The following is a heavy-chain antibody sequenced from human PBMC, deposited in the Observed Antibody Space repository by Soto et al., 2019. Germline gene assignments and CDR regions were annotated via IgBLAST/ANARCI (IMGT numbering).Heavy chain of an antibody. J-gene: IGHJ4*02. D-gene: IGHD2-2*01. CDR2: IYNSGST. CDR1: GGSLSSYY. V-gene: IGHV4-59*01. CDR3: ARGYCSSTSCYEFDY. Sequence: PSETLSLTCTVSGGSLSSYYWIWIRQPPGKGLEWIGSIYNSGSTNYNPSLKSRVTISVDTSKKQFSLKLSSVIAADTAVYYCARGYCSSTSCYEFDYWGQGTLVTVSS.